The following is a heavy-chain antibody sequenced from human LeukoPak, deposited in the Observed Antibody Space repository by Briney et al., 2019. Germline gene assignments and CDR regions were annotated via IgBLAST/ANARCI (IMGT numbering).Heavy chain of an antibody. CDR1: GGTFSSYA. D-gene: IGHD6-19*01. V-gene: IGHV1-69*05. CDR2: IIPIFGTA. CDR3: AREASSGWYGLGPRYYFDY. J-gene: IGHJ4*02. Sequence: ASVKVSCKASGGTFSSYAISWVRQAPGQGLEWMGRIIPIFGTANYAQKFHGRVTITTDESTSTAYMELSSLRSEDTAVYYCAREASSGWYGLGPRYYFDYWGQGTLVTVSS.